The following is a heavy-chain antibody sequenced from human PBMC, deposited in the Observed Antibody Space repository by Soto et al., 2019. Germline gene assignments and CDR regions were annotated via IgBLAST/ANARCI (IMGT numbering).Heavy chain of an antibody. CDR1: GYTFSNFW. Sequence: GESLKISCQCSGYTFSNFWIGWVRQLPGQGLEWMGIIYPGDHETRYSPSFLGKVTISAETSINTAYRQWSSLDASDSAFYFCARSPRSSPYFDFWGQGALVTVSS. CDR2: IYPGDHET. J-gene: IGHJ4*02. CDR3: ARSPRSSPYFDF. V-gene: IGHV5-51*01. D-gene: IGHD6-13*01.